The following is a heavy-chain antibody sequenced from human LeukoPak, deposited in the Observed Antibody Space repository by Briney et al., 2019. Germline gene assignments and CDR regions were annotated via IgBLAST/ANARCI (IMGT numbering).Heavy chain of an antibody. D-gene: IGHD3-10*01. Sequence: GASVKVSCKASGYTFTNYFIHWMRRAPGQGLEWVGFINPSNGRTSYPQKFQGRVTVTGDTSTNTVYMELNSLRSDDTAVYFCARDRRGYSGSGSFPTDAFDFWGQGTTITVSS. CDR3: ARDRRGYSGSGSFPTDAFDF. J-gene: IGHJ3*01. CDR2: INPSNGRT. CDR1: GYTFTNYF. V-gene: IGHV1-46*01.